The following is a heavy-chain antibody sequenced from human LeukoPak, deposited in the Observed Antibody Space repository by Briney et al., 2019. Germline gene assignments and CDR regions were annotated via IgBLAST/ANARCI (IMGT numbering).Heavy chain of an antibody. Sequence: GGSLRLSCAASGFTFSSYAMSGVRQAPGKGLEWVSAISGSGGSTYYADSVKGRFTISRDNSKNTLYLQMNSLRAEDTAVYYCAKDQRYGDYVFDYWGQGTLVTVSS. V-gene: IGHV3-23*01. CDR2: ISGSGGST. CDR3: AKDQRYGDYVFDY. CDR1: GFTFSSYA. J-gene: IGHJ4*02. D-gene: IGHD4-17*01.